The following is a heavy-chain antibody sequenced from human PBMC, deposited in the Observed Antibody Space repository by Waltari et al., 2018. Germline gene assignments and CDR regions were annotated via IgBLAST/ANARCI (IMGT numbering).Heavy chain of an antibody. CDR2: IWHDGSNQ. CDR1: GFIFRNYG. Sequence: QVQLVESGGGVVQPGNSMRLPCAASGFIFRNYGMHWVRQAPGKGLEWVGVIWHDGSNQYYAESVKGRFTISRDNSKNTLYLQLSSLRVEDTGVYYCTFSTTHDYWGQGTLVTVSS. D-gene: IGHD1-26*01. J-gene: IGHJ4*02. V-gene: IGHV3-33*03. CDR3: TFSTTHDY.